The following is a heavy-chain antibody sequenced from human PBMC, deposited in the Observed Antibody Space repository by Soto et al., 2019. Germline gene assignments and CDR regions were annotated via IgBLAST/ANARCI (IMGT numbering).Heavy chain of an antibody. D-gene: IGHD2-15*01. CDR2: IWYDGSNK. Sequence: GGSLRLSCAASGFTFSSYGMHWVRQAPGKGLEWVAVIWYDGSNKYYADSVKGRFTISRDNSKNTLYLQMNSLRAEDTAVYYCASYPNRYCSGGSCYPHWGQGTLVTVSS. J-gene: IGHJ4*02. CDR1: GFTFSSYG. V-gene: IGHV3-33*01. CDR3: ASYPNRYCSGGSCYPH.